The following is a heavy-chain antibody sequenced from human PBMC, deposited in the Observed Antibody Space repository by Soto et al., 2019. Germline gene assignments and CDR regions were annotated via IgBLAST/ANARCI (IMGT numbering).Heavy chain of an antibody. CDR1: GGSISNYY. J-gene: IGHJ6*02. Sequence: SETLSLTCTVSGGSISNYYWSWIRQPPGKGLEWIGYVYFSGSSKYNPSLKSRITISVDTSKNQFSLKLSSVTAADTAVYYCARQYISGYPSGLDVWGQGTTVTVSS. D-gene: IGHD3-22*01. CDR3: ARQYISGYPSGLDV. CDR2: VYFSGSS. V-gene: IGHV4-59*01.